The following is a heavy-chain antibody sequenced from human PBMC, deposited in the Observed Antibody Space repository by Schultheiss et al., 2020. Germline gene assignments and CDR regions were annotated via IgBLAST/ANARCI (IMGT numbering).Heavy chain of an antibody. CDR3: ARVREFFYFDY. J-gene: IGHJ4*02. D-gene: IGHD3-10*01. CDR1: GFTFSSHW. Sequence: GESLKISCAASGFTFSSHWMHWVRQAPGKGLVWVSRTNSDGSTTSYADSVKGRFTISRDNAKNSLYLQLNSLRAEDTAVYYCARVREFFYFDYWGRGTLVTVSS. V-gene: IGHV3-74*01. CDR2: TNSDGSTT.